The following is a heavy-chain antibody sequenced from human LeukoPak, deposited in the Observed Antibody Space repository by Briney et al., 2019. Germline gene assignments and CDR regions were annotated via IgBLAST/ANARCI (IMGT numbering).Heavy chain of an antibody. CDR3: ARGSEVNPQNWFDP. CDR1: GGSISSGGYY. D-gene: IGHD3-10*01. Sequence: PSETLSLTCTVSGGSISSGGYYWSWIRQPPGKGLEWSGYIYHSGSTYYNPSLKSRVTISVDRSKNQFSLKLSSVTAADTAVYYCARGSEVNPQNWFDPWGQGTLVTVSS. CDR2: IYHSGST. J-gene: IGHJ5*02. V-gene: IGHV4-30-2*01.